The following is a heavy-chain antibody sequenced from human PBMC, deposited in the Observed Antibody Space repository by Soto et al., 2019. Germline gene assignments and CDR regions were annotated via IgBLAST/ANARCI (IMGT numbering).Heavy chain of an antibody. Sequence: QLQLQESGSGLVKPSQTLSLTCAVSGASISSGGSSWSWILQAPGTGLEWIGYIYHSGITNSNPSFTRSVSVYLVRPQTRLSLKQCFVCAADTADYYFGRGTTVRGRYGFHVRGHATTVTV. D-gene: IGHD3-10*01. V-gene: IGHV4-30-2*01. J-gene: IGHJ6*02. CDR1: GASISSGGSS. CDR3: GRGTTVRGRYGFHV. CDR2: IYHSGIT.